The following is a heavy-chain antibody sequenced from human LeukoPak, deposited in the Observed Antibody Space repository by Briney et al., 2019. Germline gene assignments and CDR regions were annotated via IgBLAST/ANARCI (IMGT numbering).Heavy chain of an antibody. CDR3: ARGRDLASYNELEY. D-gene: IGHD2-21*01. J-gene: IGHJ4*02. CDR2: STGSVE. V-gene: IGHV3-23*01. Sequence: PGGSLRLSCTASGFTLSAFAMSWVRQAPGKGLEWVSGSTGSVEYYASSVKGRFTISRDDSKNTLYLQMNSLGAEDTATYYCARGRDLASYNELEYWGQGTLVTVSS. CDR1: GFTLSAFA.